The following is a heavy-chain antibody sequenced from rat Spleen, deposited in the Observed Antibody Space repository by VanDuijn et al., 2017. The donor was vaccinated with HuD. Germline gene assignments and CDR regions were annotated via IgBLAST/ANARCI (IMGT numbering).Heavy chain of an antibody. CDR1: GFSLTSYH. D-gene: IGHD5-1*01. V-gene: IGHV2-43*01. CDR3: TRDRLGAGFDY. Sequence: QVQLKESGPTLVQPSQTLSLTCSVSGFSLTSYHVSWVRQPPGKGLEWMGVIWTGGSTTYNSLLKSRLSISRDTSKSQVFLKMNSLQTEDTAIYYCTRDRLGAGFDYWGQGVMVTVSS. J-gene: IGHJ2*01. CDR2: IWTGGST.